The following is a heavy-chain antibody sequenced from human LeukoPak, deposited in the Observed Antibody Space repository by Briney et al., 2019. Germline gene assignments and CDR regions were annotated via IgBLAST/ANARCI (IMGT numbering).Heavy chain of an antibody. V-gene: IGHV3-30-3*01. J-gene: IGHJ6*02. CDR1: GFTFRSYA. Sequence: AGGSLRLSCAASGFTFRSYAMHWVRQAPGKGLEWVGVILYDGSNQYYADSVKGRFTISRDNSKNTLYLQMNSLRPEDTAVYYCAKRPDGYSYGMDVWGQGTTVTVSS. CDR2: ILYDGSNQ. CDR3: AKRPDGYSYGMDV.